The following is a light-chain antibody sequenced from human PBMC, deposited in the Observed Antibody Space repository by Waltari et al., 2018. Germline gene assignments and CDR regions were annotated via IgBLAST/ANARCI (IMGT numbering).Light chain of an antibody. V-gene: IGLV1-44*01. CDR3: STWDHSLKGPV. CDR2: RDF. J-gene: IGLJ2*01. CDR1: ISNIGSAT. Sequence: QSVLTQPPSVSATPGQRVTIPCSGSISNIGSATVNWSQHLPGTAPRLVMFRDFQRPSGVPERLSGSNSGTSASLAISGLQSDDEAVYFCSTWDHSLKGPVFGGGTKLTVL.